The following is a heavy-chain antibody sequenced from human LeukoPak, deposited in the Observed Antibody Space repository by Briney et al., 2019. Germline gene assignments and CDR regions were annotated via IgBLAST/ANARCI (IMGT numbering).Heavy chain of an antibody. CDR1: GFTFSSYS. Sequence: PGGSLRLSCAASGFTFSSYSMNWVRQAPGKGLEWVSSISSSSSYIYYADSVKGRFTISRDNAKNSLYLQMNSLRAEDTAVYYCASTHYDILTGYSPTWGFDYWGQGTLVTVSS. V-gene: IGHV3-21*01. J-gene: IGHJ4*02. CDR2: ISSSSSYI. D-gene: IGHD3-9*01. CDR3: ASTHYDILTGYSPTWGFDY.